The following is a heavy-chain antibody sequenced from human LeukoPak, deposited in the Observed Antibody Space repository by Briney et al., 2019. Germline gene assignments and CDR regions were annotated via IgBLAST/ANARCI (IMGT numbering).Heavy chain of an antibody. CDR3: ARGNYYDSSGYYHVAFDY. Sequence: PSETLSLTCTVSGGSISSYYWGWIRQPPGKGLEWIGNIYYSGSTNYNPSLKSRVTISVDTSKNQFSLKLSSVTAADTAVYYCARGNYYDSSGYYHVAFDYWGQGTLVTVSS. CDR1: GGSISSYY. J-gene: IGHJ4*02. V-gene: IGHV4-59*01. CDR2: IYYSGST. D-gene: IGHD3-22*01.